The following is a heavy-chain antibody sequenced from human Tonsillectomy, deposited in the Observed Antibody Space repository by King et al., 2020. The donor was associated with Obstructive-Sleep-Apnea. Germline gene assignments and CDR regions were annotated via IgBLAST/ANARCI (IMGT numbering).Heavy chain of an antibody. CDR2: TNSDGGST. Sequence: DVQLVESGGGLVQSGGALRLSCVVSGFTLSSYWMHWFRQAPGKGLVWVSRTNSDGGSTSYADSVKGRFTVYRDNAKNTLYLQMNSLRVEYTAVYYCARGACSSTSCYGGMDVWGQGTTVTVSS. V-gene: IGHV3-74*01. J-gene: IGHJ6*02. D-gene: IGHD2-2*01. CDR1: GFTLSSYW. CDR3: ARGACSSTSCYGGMDV.